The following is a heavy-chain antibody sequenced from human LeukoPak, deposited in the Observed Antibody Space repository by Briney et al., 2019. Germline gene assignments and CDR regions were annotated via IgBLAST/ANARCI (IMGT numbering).Heavy chain of an antibody. Sequence: GGSLRLSCAASGFTFSSYAMHWVRQAPGKGLEWVAVISYDGSNKYYADSVKGRFTISRDNSKNTLYLQMNSLRAEDTAVYCCARSSSTSSTRFDPWGQGTLVTVSS. J-gene: IGHJ5*02. CDR3: ARSSSTSSTRFDP. CDR1: GFTFSSYA. CDR2: ISYDGSNK. D-gene: IGHD2-2*01. V-gene: IGHV3-30-3*01.